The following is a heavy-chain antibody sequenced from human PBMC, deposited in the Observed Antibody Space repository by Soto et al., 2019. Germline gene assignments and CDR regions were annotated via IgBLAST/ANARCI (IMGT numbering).Heavy chain of an antibody. CDR1: GYTFTSYH. CDR2: ISAYNTNT. V-gene: IGHV1-18*01. CDR3: ARDTPPTDY. Sequence: QVQLVQSGAEVKKPGASVKVSCKTSGYTFTSYHISWVRQAPGQGLEWMGWISAYNTNTNYAQKFQGRVTRTTDTLTSTAFMELRSVRSDDTAVYYCARDTPPTDYWGQGTLVTVSS. J-gene: IGHJ4*02.